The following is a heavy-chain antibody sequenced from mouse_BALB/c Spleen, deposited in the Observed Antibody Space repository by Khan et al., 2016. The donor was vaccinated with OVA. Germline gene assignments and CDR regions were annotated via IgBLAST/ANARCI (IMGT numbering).Heavy chain of an antibody. CDR1: GYSITSNYA. D-gene: IGHD1-1*01. CDR3: ARPNSYGYALDY. CDR2: ISYSGAP. Sequence: EVKLLESGPSLVKPSQSLSLTCTVTGYSITSNYAWSWIRQFPGSKLEWMGYISYSGAPNYNPSLKSRISVTRDTSENQFFLQLNSVTTEDTATYFGARPNSYGYALDYWGQGTSVTVSS. J-gene: IGHJ4*01. V-gene: IGHV3-2*02.